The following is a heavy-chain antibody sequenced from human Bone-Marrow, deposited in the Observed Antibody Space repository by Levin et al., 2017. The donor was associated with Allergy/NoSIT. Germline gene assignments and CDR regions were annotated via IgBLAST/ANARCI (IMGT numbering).Heavy chain of an antibody. V-gene: IGHV3-33*08. J-gene: IGHJ4*02. CDR2: EWYDGSDK. CDR1: GFSFKFSSSG. D-gene: IGHD1-26*01. Sequence: GESLKISCEASGFSFKFSSSGVHWVRQAPGKGLEWVAVEWYDGSDKYYADSVKGRFTVSRDGSKSTVSLEMNSLRVEDTAVYYCARAIPGAPYYFGLWGQGTLVTV. CDR3: ARAIPGAPYYFGL.